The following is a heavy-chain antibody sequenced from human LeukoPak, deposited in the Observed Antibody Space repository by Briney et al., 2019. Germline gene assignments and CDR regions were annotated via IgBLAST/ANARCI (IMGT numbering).Heavy chain of an antibody. CDR1: GYTFTGYY. J-gene: IGHJ6*03. Sequence: ASVKVSCKASGYTFTGYYMHWVRQAPGQGLEWMGWINPSSGGTNYAQKFQGRVTMTRDTSISTAYMELSRLRSDDTAVYYCAGAPADYYYYYMDVWGKGTTVTVS. V-gene: IGHV1-2*02. D-gene: IGHD4/OR15-4a*01. CDR3: AGAPADYYYYYMDV. CDR2: INPSSGGT.